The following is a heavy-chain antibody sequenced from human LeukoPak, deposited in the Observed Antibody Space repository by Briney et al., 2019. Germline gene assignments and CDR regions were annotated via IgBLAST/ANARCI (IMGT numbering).Heavy chain of an antibody. CDR1: GFTFGDYA. D-gene: IGHD3-22*01. V-gene: IGHV3-49*04. CDR2: IRSKAYGGTT. Sequence: PGGSLRLSCTASGFTFGDYAMSWVRQAPGKGLEWIGFIRSKAYGGTTQYAASVKGRFTLSRDDSKSITYLQMNSLKTEDTAVYYCTRDHPYYYDNSGYPLDYWGQGTLVTVSS. CDR3: TRDHPYYYDNSGYPLDY. J-gene: IGHJ4*02.